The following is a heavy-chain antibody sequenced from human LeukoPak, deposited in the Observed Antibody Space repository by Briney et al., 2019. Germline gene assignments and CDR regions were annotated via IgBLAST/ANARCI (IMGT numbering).Heavy chain of an antibody. CDR3: AKVGSSGWYAMDV. CDR2: ISGSGGSA. J-gene: IGHJ6*02. V-gene: IGHV3-23*01. CDR1: GLTFTYYA. Sequence: GGSLRLSCTASGLTFTYYAMTWVRQAPGKGLEWVSLISGSGGSAKYADSVKGRFTISRDNSKNTLFLQMSSLRAEDTAIYYCAKVGSSGWYAMDVWGRGTSVTAS. D-gene: IGHD6-19*01.